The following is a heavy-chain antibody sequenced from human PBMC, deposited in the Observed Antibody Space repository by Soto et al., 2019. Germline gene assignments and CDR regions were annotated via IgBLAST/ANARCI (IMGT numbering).Heavy chain of an antibody. Sequence: GGSLRLSCAASGFTFSLYAMTWVRQAPGKGLEWVSDISGSGDNTYYADSVKGRFTISRDNSKSTLYLQMNSLRAEDTAVYYCAKDMVHCTGTRCARYFEQWGRGTLVTVSS. CDR3: AKDMVHCTGTRCARYFEQ. J-gene: IGHJ4*02. V-gene: IGHV3-23*01. CDR1: GFTFSLYA. D-gene: IGHD2-8*02. CDR2: ISGSGDNT.